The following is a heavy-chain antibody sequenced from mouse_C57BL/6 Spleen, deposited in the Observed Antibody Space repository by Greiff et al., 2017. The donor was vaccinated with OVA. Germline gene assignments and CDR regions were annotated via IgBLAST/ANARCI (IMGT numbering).Heavy chain of an antibody. V-gene: IGHV1-15*01. J-gene: IGHJ1*03. Sequence: QVQLKQSGAELVRPGASVTLSCKASGYTFTDYEMHWVKQTPVHGLEWIGAIDPETGGTAYNQKFKGKAILTADKSSSTAYMELRSLTSEDSAVYYCTRWLLPDWYFDVWGTGTTVTVSS. CDR2: IDPETGGT. D-gene: IGHD2-3*01. CDR1: GYTFTDYE. CDR3: TRWLLPDWYFDV.